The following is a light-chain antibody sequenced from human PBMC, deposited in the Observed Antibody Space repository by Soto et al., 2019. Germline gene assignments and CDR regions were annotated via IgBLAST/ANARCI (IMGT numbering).Light chain of an antibody. V-gene: IGKV1-16*02. CDR3: QQYYSYPYT. CDR2: AAS. J-gene: IGKJ2*01. Sequence: DIEMTQSPSSLSASVGDRVTFTCRASQGISHYLAWFQQKPGKAPKTLIYAASSLQDGVPREFSGTRSGTDFTLTISSVEAEDFATYYCQQYYSYPYTFGRGTKLDLK. CDR1: QGISHY.